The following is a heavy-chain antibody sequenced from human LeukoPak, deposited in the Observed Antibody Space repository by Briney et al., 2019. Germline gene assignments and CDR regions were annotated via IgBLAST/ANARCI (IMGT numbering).Heavy chain of an antibody. D-gene: IGHD5-18*01. J-gene: IGHJ3*02. V-gene: IGHV3-9*01. CDR3: AKGGYSYGLQDAFDI. CDR1: GFTFDDYA. Sequence: PGGSLRLSCAASGFTFDDYAMHWVRQAPGKGLEWVSGISWNSGSIGYADSVKGRFTISRDNAKNSLYLQMNSLRAEDTALYYCAKGGYSYGLQDAFDIWGQGTMVTVSS. CDR2: ISWNSGSI.